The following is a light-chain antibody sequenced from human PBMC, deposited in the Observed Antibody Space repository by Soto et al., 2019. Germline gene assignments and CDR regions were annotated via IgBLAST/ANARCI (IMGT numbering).Light chain of an antibody. CDR2: DVS. J-gene: IGLJ2*01. CDR3: SSYTTTSTWV. CDR1: ITDVGSSNY. Sequence: QSVLTQPASVSGAPGQSITSSCTGTITDVGSSNYVSWYKQHPGKAPKLMIYDVSNRPSGVSNRFSGSKSGNTASLTISGLQAEDEADYYCSSYTTTSTWVFGGGTKLTVL. V-gene: IGLV2-14*01.